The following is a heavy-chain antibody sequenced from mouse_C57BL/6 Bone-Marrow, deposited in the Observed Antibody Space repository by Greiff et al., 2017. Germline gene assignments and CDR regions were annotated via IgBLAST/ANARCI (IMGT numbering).Heavy chain of an antibody. CDR3: ARNYYDYDAGYYAMDY. D-gene: IGHD2-4*01. V-gene: IGHV1-18*01. J-gene: IGHJ4*01. Sequence: EVKVVESGPELVKPGASVKIPCKASGYTFTDYTMDWVKQSHGKSLEWIGDINPNNGGTIYNQKFKGKATLTVDKSSSTAYMELRSLTSEDTAVYYCARNYYDYDAGYYAMDYGGQGMSDTGS. CDR1: GYTFTDYT. CDR2: INPNNGGT.